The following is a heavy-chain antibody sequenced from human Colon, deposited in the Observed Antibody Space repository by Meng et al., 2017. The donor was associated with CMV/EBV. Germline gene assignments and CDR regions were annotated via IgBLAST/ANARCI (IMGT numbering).Heavy chain of an antibody. CDR2: IDFGGNVA. J-gene: IGHJ6*02. CDR1: GFTLSAYE. V-gene: IGHV3-48*03. Sequence: GGSLRLSCAASGFTLSAYEMTWVRQAAGKGLEFISFIDFGGNVAYYADSVKGRFTISRDDSKNTLYLQMNSLRAEDTAVYYCARKPNYLGMDVWGHGTTVTVSS. CDR3: ARKPNYLGMDV.